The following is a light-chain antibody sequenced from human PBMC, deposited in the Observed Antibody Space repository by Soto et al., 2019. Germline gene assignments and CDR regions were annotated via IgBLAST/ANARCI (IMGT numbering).Light chain of an antibody. Sequence: AIRMTQSPSSPSASTGDRVTITCRASQGISSDLAWYQQKPEKAPKLLIYAASTLQSGVPSRFSGSVSGTDFTLTISCLQSEDFATYYCQRYDSYAYTFGRGNKLEIK. CDR1: QGISSD. J-gene: IGKJ2*01. V-gene: IGKV1-8*01. CDR2: AAS. CDR3: QRYDSYAYT.